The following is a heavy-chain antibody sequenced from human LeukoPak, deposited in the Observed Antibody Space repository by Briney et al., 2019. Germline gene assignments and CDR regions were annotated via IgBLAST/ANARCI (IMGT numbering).Heavy chain of an antibody. D-gene: IGHD3-22*01. Sequence: SETLSLTCTVSGGYINNYYWTWIRQSPGKGLEWIGYIYYSGSTNYYPSLKSRVTISLDPSKSQFSLKLNSVTAADTAVYYCASIYYYDSAPIDPWGQGTLVTVSS. J-gene: IGHJ5*02. V-gene: IGHV4-59*01. CDR2: IYYSGST. CDR1: GGYINNYY. CDR3: ASIYYYDSAPIDP.